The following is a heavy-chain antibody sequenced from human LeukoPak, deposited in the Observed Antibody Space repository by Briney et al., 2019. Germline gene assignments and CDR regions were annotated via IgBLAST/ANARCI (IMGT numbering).Heavy chain of an antibody. D-gene: IGHD3-9*01. CDR1: GFTCSSYG. J-gene: IGHJ4*02. Sequence: GGSLRLSCAASGFTCSSYGMHWVRQAPGKGLEWVAVISYDGSNKYYADSVKGRFTISRDNSKNTLYLQMNSLRAEDTAVYYCAKTGGYFDWLSLDYWGQGTLVTVSS. CDR2: ISYDGSNK. V-gene: IGHV3-30*18. CDR3: AKTGGYFDWLSLDY.